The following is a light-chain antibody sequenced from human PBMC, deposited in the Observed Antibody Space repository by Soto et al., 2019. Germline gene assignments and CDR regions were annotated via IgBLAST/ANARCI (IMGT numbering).Light chain of an antibody. CDR1: QSVSSSY. Sequence: EIVLTQSPGTLSLSPGERATLSCRASQSVSSSYLAWYQQKPGQAPRLLIYGASSRATGIPDMFSGSGSGTDFTLTISRLEPEDVAVYYCQQYGSSPWTFGQGTKVEIK. CDR3: QQYGSSPWT. CDR2: GAS. J-gene: IGKJ1*01. V-gene: IGKV3-20*01.